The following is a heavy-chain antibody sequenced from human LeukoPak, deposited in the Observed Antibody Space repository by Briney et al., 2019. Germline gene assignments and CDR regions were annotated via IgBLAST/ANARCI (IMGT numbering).Heavy chain of an antibody. D-gene: IGHD1-26*01. Sequence: SETLSLTCTVSGGSISSYYWSWIRQPPGKGLEWIGYIYYSGSTNYNPSLKSRVTISVDTSKNQFSLKLSSVTAADTAAYYCARDYSGSYSAFDIWGQGTMVTVSS. CDR3: ARDYSGSYSAFDI. CDR2: IYYSGST. J-gene: IGHJ3*02. V-gene: IGHV4-59*01. CDR1: GGSISSYY.